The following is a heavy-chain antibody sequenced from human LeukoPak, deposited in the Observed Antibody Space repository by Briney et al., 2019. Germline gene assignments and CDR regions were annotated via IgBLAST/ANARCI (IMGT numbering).Heavy chain of an antibody. CDR3: AREKREWFGELLFFGY. V-gene: IGHV3-48*03. CDR2: ISSSGSTI. CDR1: GFTFSSYE. D-gene: IGHD3-10*01. Sequence: GGSLRLSCAASGFTFSSYEVNWVRQAPGKGLEWVSYISSSGSTIYYADSVKGRFTISRDNAKNSLYLQMNSLRAEDTAVYYCAREKREWFGELLFFGYWGQGTLVTVSS. J-gene: IGHJ4*02.